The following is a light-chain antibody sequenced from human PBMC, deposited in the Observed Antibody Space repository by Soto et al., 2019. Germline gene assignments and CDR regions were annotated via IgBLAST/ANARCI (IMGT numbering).Light chain of an antibody. CDR1: SSDVGSYNL. J-gene: IGLJ1*01. Sequence: QSALTQPASVSGSPGQSITISCTGTSSDVGSYNLVSWYQQHPGKAPKLMIYEGSKRPSGVSNRFSGSKSGNTASLTISGLQAEDEADYYCCSYAGSSTYVFRTGT. CDR3: CSYAGSSTYV. V-gene: IGLV2-23*01. CDR2: EGS.